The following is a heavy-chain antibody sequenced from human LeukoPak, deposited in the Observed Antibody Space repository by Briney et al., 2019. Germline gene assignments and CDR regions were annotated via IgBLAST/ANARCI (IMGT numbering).Heavy chain of an antibody. Sequence: SETLSLTCTVSGDSISSGAYFWSWIRQHPGKGLEWIGYIYYSGSTYYNPSLKSRVTISVDTSKNHFSLKLTSVTAADTAVYYCARDDGQHVVFDYWGQGTLVTVSS. J-gene: IGHJ4*02. D-gene: IGHD2-15*01. CDR2: IYYSGST. CDR1: GDSISSGAYF. CDR3: ARDDGQHVVFDY. V-gene: IGHV4-31*03.